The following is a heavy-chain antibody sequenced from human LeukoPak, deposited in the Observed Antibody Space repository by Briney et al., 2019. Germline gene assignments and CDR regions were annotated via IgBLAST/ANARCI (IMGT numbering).Heavy chain of an antibody. V-gene: IGHV3-74*01. D-gene: IGHD3-22*01. J-gene: IGHJ4*02. CDR1: GFTFSNYA. Sequence: PGGSLRLSCAASGFTFSNYAMSWVRQAPGKGLVWVSRINSEGSTISYADSVKGRFTISRDNAKNTLFLQMNSLRAEDTAVYYCARISSDSISYYDHWGQGTLVTVSS. CDR2: INSEGSTI. CDR3: ARISSDSISYYDH.